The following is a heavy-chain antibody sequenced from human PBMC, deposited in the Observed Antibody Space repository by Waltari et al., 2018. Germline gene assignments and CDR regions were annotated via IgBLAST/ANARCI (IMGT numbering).Heavy chain of an antibody. CDR2: IYTSGST. Sequence: QLQLQESGPGLVKPSQTLSLTCTVSGGSISSGSYYWSWILQPAGNGLEWIGYIYTSGSTNYTPALTSRVTRSVDTSKTQFSLKLSSVTAADTAVDYCARAADGVARPVPGVPRGDYYLDDWGQGTLVTVSS. J-gene: IGHJ4*02. CDR1: GGSISSGSYY. D-gene: IGHD2-2*01. CDR3: ARAADGVARPVPGVPRGDYYLDD. V-gene: IGHV4-61*09.